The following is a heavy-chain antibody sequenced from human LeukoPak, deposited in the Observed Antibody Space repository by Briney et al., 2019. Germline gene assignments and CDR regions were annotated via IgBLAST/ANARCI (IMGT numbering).Heavy chain of an antibody. CDR1: GFTFSSYS. D-gene: IGHD1-1*01. Sequence: GGSLRLSCAASGFTFSSYSMNWVRQAPGKGLECVSYISSSSSTIYYADSVKGRFTISRDNAKNSLYLQMNSLRAEDTAVYYCARHLNYYLDYWGQGTLVTVSS. CDR3: ARHLNYYLDY. J-gene: IGHJ4*02. CDR2: ISSSSSTI. V-gene: IGHV3-48*01.